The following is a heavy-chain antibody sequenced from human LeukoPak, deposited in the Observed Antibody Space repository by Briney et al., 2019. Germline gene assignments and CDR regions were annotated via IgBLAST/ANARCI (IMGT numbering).Heavy chain of an antibody. CDR1: GYSFTNFY. J-gene: IGHJ5*01. D-gene: IGHD3-10*01. CDR3: ARDKSSTNWLDS. V-gene: IGHV1-46*01. Sequence: EASVKVSCKASGYSFTNFYIHWVRQAPGQGLEWMGIINPSGGSTNYARKFQGRVTMTSDTSASTVYLDLSSLRSEDTAIYYCARDKSSTNWLDSWGQGTLVTVSS. CDR2: INPSGGST.